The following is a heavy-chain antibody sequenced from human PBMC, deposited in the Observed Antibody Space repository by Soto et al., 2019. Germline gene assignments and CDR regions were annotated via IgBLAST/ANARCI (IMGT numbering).Heavy chain of an antibody. CDR1: GFTFTSYG. CDR3: VSDRGDGHASGPYS. D-gene: IGHD3-10*01. CDR2: ISYDGGLQ. J-gene: IGHJ5*01. Sequence: QAHLVESGGGVVQPGRSLRLSCAASGFTFTSYGMHWVRQAPGTRLGWVAVISYDGGLQHYADSVKGRFTISRDNSKNMIILEMTSLRAEDTAVYDCVSDRGDGHASGPYSGGQGTLVSVSS. V-gene: IGHV3-30*03.